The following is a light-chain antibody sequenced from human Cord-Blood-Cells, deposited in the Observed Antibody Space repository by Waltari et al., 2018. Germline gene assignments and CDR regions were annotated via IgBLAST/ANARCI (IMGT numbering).Light chain of an antibody. J-gene: IGLJ1*01. CDR3: CSYAGSYTYV. Sequence: QSALTQPRSVFGSPGPSVTISCTGTSSDVGGYNYVSWYQQHPGKAPKLMIYDVSMRPSGVPDRFAGSKAGTSASPTISGLQAEDEADYYCCSYAGSYTYVFGTGTKVTVL. CDR1: SSDVGGYNY. V-gene: IGLV2-11*01. CDR2: DVS.